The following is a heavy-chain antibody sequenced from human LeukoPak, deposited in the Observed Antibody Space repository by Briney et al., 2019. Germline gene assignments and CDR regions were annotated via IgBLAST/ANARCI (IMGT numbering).Heavy chain of an antibody. CDR2: VHYREKT. CDR1: GGPLSAYY. V-gene: IGHV4-59*01. D-gene: IGHD1-26*01. CDR3: ARDRRWELLHAFDI. J-gene: IGHJ3*02. Sequence: SETLSLTCTVSGGPLSAYYWTWIRQPPGKGLEWIAYVHYREKTNYNPSLKSRVTISLDTSKNQISLKLSSVTAADTAVYYCARDRRWELLHAFDIWGQGTVVSVSS.